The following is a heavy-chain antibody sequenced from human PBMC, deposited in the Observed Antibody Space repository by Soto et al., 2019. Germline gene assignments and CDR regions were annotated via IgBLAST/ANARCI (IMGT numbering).Heavy chain of an antibody. D-gene: IGHD3-3*01. J-gene: IGHJ4*02. CDR1: GFSLTTSGVG. CDR2: IYWDDDK. CDR3: AHRVLRTVFGLVTTTAIYFDF. V-gene: IGHV2-5*02. Sequence: QITLNESGPTVVRPTETLTLTCRFSGFSLTTSGVGVGWIRQSPGKAPEWLALIYWDDDKRYSASLKSRLTIPKGTSKNQVVLTVSDFDPTETATYFCAHRVLRTVFGLVTTTAIYFDFWGQGTPVAVSS.